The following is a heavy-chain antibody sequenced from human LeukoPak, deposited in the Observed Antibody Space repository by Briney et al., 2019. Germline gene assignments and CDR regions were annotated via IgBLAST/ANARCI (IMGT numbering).Heavy chain of an antibody. D-gene: IGHD6-19*01. V-gene: IGHV3-33*01. CDR2: IWYDGSNK. J-gene: IGHJ4*02. CDR3: LHSSGYVY. CDR1: GFTFSSYG. Sequence: PGGSLRLSCAASGFTFSSYGMHWARQAPGKGLEWVAVIWYDGSNKYYADSVKGRFTISRDNSRNTLYLQMNSLRAEDTAVYYCLHSSGYVYWGQGTLVTVSS.